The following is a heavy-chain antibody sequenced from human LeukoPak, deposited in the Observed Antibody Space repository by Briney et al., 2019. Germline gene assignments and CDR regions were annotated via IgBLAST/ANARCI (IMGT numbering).Heavy chain of an antibody. CDR1: GFTFSNYW. V-gene: IGHV3-30*02. D-gene: IGHD4-17*01. Sequence: SGGSLRLSCAASGFTFSNYWMHWVRQAPGKGLEWVAFIRYDGINKYYADSVKGRFTISRDNSKNTLYLQMNSLRAEDTAVYYCARRMDTVTTFYPDGAFDIWGQGTMVTVSS. CDR3: ARRMDTVTTFYPDGAFDI. CDR2: IRYDGINK. J-gene: IGHJ3*02.